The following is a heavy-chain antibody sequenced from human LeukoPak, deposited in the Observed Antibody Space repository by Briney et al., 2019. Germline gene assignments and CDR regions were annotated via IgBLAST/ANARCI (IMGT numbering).Heavy chain of an antibody. J-gene: IGHJ4*02. CDR3: ARRPVYGGNPYFDY. Sequence: PSQTLSLTCTVSGGSISSGGYYWSWIRQHPGKGLEWIGYIYYSGSTYYNPSLKSRVTISVDTSKNQFSLKLSSVTAADTAVYYCARRPVYGGNPYFDYWGQGTLVTVSS. V-gene: IGHV4-31*03. CDR2: IYYSGST. CDR1: GGSISSGGYY. D-gene: IGHD4-23*01.